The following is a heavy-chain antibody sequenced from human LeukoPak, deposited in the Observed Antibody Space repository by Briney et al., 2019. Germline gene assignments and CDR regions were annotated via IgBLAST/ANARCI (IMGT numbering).Heavy chain of an antibody. D-gene: IGHD2-15*01. Sequence: GASVTVSYTASGYNFSHYHTHWVRQAPGQGLAWMGSLNPNTGDTLLAQKFQGRVTMTRDTSITVGYMELSSLTFDDTGVYYCARDPDSGPDLWGQGTLVTVAS. J-gene: IGHJ4*02. CDR3: ARDPDSGPDL. CDR2: LNPNTGDT. CDR1: GYNFSHYH. V-gene: IGHV1-2*02.